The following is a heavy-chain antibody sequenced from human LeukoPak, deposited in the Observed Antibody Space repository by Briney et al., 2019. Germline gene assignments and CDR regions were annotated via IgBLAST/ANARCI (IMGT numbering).Heavy chain of an antibody. V-gene: IGHV4-59*01. CDR1: GGSISNYY. D-gene: IGHD6-13*01. CDR3: AKMRQAATGGPWYFDL. Sequence: SETLSLTCTVSGGSISNYYWSWIRQPPGKGLEWIGYIYYSGSTNYNPSLKSRVTISVDTSKNQFSLYLTSVTAADTAVYYCAKMRQAATGGPWYFDLWGRGTLVTVSS. J-gene: IGHJ2*01. CDR2: IYYSGST.